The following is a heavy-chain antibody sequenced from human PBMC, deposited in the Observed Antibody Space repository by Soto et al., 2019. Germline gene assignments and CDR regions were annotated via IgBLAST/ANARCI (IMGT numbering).Heavy chain of an antibody. Sequence: ASVKVSCKASGYTFNRYQMHWVRQAPGQGLEWMGRINPSDGNTSYAQKFQGRVTMTTDTSTSTAYMELRSLRSDDTAVYYCARGHDYSNRDFDYWGQGTLVTVSS. D-gene: IGHD4-4*01. CDR3: ARGHDYSNRDFDY. V-gene: IGHV1-46*02. CDR1: GYTFNRYQ. J-gene: IGHJ4*02. CDR2: INPSDGNT.